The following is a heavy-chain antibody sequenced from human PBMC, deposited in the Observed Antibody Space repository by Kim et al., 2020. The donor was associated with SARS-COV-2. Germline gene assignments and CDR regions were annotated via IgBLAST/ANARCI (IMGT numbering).Heavy chain of an antibody. D-gene: IGHD3-9*01. V-gene: IGHV1-69*01. J-gene: IGHJ1*01. Sequence: FQGRVTITADESTSTAYMELSSLRSEDTAVYYCASLLDILTGYYRQYFQHWGQGTLVTVSS. CDR3: ASLLDILTGYYRQYFQH.